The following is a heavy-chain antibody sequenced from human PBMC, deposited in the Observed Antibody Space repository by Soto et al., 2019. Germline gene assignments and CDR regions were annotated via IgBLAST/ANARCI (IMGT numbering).Heavy chain of an antibody. CDR1: GVSISSSSYY. J-gene: IGHJ4*02. CDR2: IYYSGST. V-gene: IGHV4-39*01. Sequence: SETLSLTCTVSGVSISSSSYYWGWIHQPPGKGLEWIGSIYYSGSTYYNPSLKSRVTISVDTSKNQFSLKLSSVTAADTAVYYCARTVAGTARDYYFDYWGQGTLVTVSS. D-gene: IGHD6-19*01. CDR3: ARTVAGTARDYYFDY.